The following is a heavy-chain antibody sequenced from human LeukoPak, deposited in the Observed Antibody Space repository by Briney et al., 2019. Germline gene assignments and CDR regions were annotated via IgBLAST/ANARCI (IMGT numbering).Heavy chain of an antibody. CDR2: ISSDSWSK. CDR1: GFSFSIFS. D-gene: IGHD6-19*01. Sequence: GGSLRLSCAASGFSFSIFSMNWVRQAPGRGREWVQSISSDSWSKYYADSVKGRFTISRDNAKNSLYLEMNSLQVEDTAVYFCARDRGSGWYGDLGYWGQGTLVTVSS. J-gene: IGHJ4*02. CDR3: ARDRGSGWYGDLGY. V-gene: IGHV3-21*06.